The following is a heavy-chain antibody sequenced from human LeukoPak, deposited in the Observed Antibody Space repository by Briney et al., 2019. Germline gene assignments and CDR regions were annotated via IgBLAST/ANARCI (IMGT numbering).Heavy chain of an antibody. CDR2: IHYSEST. Sequence: PSETLSLTCTVSGDSISYYYWSWIRQPPGKGLEWIGYIHYSESTNYDPSLKSRVTISVDTSKNQFSLKLSSVTAADTAVYYCARVRADGEPFTLDYWGQGTLVTVSS. CDR1: GDSISYYY. J-gene: IGHJ4*02. D-gene: IGHD4-17*01. CDR3: ARVRADGEPFTLDY. V-gene: IGHV4-59*01.